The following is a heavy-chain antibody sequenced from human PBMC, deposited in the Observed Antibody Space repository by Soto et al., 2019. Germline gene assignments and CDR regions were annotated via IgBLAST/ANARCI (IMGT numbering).Heavy chain of an antibody. J-gene: IGHJ5*02. CDR3: ARGRWFADNWFDL. CDR1: GGYISSYY. CDR2: IYYSGST. V-gene: IGHV4-59*08. D-gene: IGHD3-10*01. Sequence: SETLSLTCTVSGGYISSYYWSWIRQPPGKGLKWIGYIYYSGSTQYSPSLKSRVTISVDTSKNQFSLRLSSLTAADTAVYYCARGRWFADNWFDLWGQGTLVTVS.